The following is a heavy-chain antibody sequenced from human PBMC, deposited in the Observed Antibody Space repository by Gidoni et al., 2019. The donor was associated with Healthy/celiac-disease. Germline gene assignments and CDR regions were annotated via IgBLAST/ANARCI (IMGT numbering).Heavy chain of an antibody. CDR3: AKVGGYCTNGVCYMYYGMDV. D-gene: IGHD2-8*01. CDR2: ISYDGSNK. V-gene: IGHV3-30*18. Sequence: QVQLVESGGGGVQPGSTMGPSCAASGFNFSGHGMPWVRQAPGKGLEWFAVISYDGSNKYYADSAKGRFTISRDNSKNTLYLQMNSLRAEDTAVYYCAKVGGYCTNGVCYMYYGMDVWGQGTTVTVSS. CDR1: GFNFSGHG. J-gene: IGHJ6*02.